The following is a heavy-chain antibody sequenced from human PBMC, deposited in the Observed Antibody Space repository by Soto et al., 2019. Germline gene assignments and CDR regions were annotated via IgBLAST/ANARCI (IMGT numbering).Heavy chain of an antibody. D-gene: IGHD3-16*02. J-gene: IGHJ1*01. Sequence: QVQLQESGPGLVKPSETLSLTCNVSGGAITSDFWSWIHQPPGKGLEWIGYVYYSGAADYNPSLKPRVTISIATSKTQFSLRLASATAADTGVYYCARDHGSYPNTWGQGILVTVSS. CDR2: VYYSGAA. CDR3: ARDHGSYPNT. CDR1: GGAITSDF. V-gene: IGHV4-59*01.